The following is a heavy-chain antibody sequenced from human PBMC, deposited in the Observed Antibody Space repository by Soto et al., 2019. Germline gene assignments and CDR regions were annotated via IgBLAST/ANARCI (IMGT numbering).Heavy chain of an antibody. Sequence: SETLSLTCTVCGGSVSSGSYYWSWIRQPPGKGLEWIGYIYYSGSTNYNPSLKSRVTISVDTSKNQFSLKLSSVTAADTAVYYCARGGEDYSNYIDYWGQGTLVTV. CDR1: GGSVSSGSYY. J-gene: IGHJ4*02. V-gene: IGHV4-61*01. CDR2: IYYSGST. CDR3: ARGGEDYSNYIDY. D-gene: IGHD4-4*01.